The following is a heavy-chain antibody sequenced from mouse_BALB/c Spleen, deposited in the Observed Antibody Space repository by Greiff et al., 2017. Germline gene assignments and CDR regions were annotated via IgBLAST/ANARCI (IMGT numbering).Heavy chain of an antibody. Sequence: DVKLVESGGGLVKPGGSLKLSCAASGFAFSSYDMSWVRQTPEKRLEWVAYISSGGGSTYYPDTVKGRFTISRDNAKNTLYLQMSSLKSEDTAMYYCARARGAMDYWGQGTSVTVSS. D-gene: IGHD3-3*01. V-gene: IGHV5-12-1*01. CDR1: GFAFSSYD. CDR2: ISSGGGST. J-gene: IGHJ4*01. CDR3: ARARGAMDY.